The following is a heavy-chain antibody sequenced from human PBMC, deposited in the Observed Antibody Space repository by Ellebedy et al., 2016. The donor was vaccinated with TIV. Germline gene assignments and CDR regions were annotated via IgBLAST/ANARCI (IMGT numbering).Heavy chain of an antibody. CDR2: IYWDDDK. D-gene: IGHD3-3*01. V-gene: IGHV2-5*02. CDR1: GFSLSTSGVG. Sequence: SGPTLVKPTQTLTLTCTFSGFSLSTSGVGVGWIRQPPGKALEWLALIYWDDDKRYSPSLKSRLTITKDTSKNQVVLTMTNMDPVDTATYYCAHGYYDFWSGYSSYFDYWGQGTLVTVSS. J-gene: IGHJ4*02. CDR3: AHGYYDFWSGYSSYFDY.